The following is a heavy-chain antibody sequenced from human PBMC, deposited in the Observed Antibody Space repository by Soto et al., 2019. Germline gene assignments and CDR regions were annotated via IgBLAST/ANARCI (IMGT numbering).Heavy chain of an antibody. Sequence: GGSLRLSCAASGFTFSSYAMHWVRQAPGKGLEWVAVISYDGSNKYYADSVKGRFTISRDNSKNTLYLQMNSLRAEDTAVYYCARDALPDIVVVPAAPGSFNYYYYGMDVWGQGTTVTVSS. CDR1: GFTFSSYA. D-gene: IGHD2-2*01. V-gene: IGHV3-30-3*01. J-gene: IGHJ6*02. CDR2: ISYDGSNK. CDR3: ARDALPDIVVVPAAPGSFNYYYYGMDV.